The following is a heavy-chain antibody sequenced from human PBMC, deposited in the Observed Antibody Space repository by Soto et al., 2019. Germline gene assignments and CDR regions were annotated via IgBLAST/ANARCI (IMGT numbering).Heavy chain of an antibody. CDR2: INPNGGGT. D-gene: IGHD3-22*01. CDR1: GYTFTSQY. J-gene: IGHJ4*02. CDR3: ARVGSSNYYDSSGHYFAY. Sequence: ASVKVSCKASGYTFTSQYIHWVRQAPGQGLGGMGIINPNGGGTTYAQKFQGRITMTRDTSTSTVYMELSSLRSEDTAVYCCARVGSSNYYDSSGHYFAYWGQGTLVTVSS. V-gene: IGHV1-46*01.